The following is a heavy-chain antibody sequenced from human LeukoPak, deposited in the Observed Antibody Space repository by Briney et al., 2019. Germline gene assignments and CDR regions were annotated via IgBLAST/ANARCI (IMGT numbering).Heavy chain of an antibody. CDR3: AKECGRDYDDRAFDI. CDR2: ISGTGDST. Sequence: GSLXLSCAASGFTFSSYPMNWVRQSPERGLEWVSAISGTGDSTSYADSLKGRFTISRDNSHNTLYLQMSSLTAEDTAVYYCAKECGRDYDDRAFDIWGQGTMVTVSS. CDR1: GFTFSSYP. D-gene: IGHD3-22*01. V-gene: IGHV3-23*01. J-gene: IGHJ3*02.